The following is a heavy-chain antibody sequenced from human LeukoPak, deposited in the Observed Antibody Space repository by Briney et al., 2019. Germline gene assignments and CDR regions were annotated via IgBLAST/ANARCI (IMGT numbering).Heavy chain of an antibody. D-gene: IGHD1-26*01. CDR2: ISSSGSTI. J-gene: IGHJ4*02. CDR1: GGSISSYY. V-gene: IGHV3-11*01. CDR3: ARYSGSYYLSDDY. Sequence: LSLTCTVSGGSISSYYWSWIRQAPGKGLEWVSYISSSGSTIYYADSVKGRFTISRDNAKNSLYLQMNSLRAEDTAVYYCARYSGSYYLSDDYWGQGTLVTVSS.